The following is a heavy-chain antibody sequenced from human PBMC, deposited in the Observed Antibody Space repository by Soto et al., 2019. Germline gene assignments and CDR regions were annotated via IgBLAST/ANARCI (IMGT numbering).Heavy chain of an antibody. CDR2: IKPDGSEK. Sequence: AGSLRLSCAASGFPCSSYWRSWVRQAPGKGLEWVANIKPDGSEKWYVDSVKGRFTISRDNDKNSLYLQMNSLRDEDTAVYYCARGDYYDSSGPFSDAFDIWGQGTMVTVSS. CDR1: GFPCSSYW. V-gene: IGHV3-7*04. J-gene: IGHJ3*02. CDR3: ARGDYYDSSGPFSDAFDI. D-gene: IGHD3-22*01.